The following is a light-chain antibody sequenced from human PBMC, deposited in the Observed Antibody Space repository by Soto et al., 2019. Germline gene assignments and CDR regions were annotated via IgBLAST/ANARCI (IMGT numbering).Light chain of an antibody. Sequence: DIVMTQSPDTLSVSPGDRATLSCRASQSVGRNLAWYQQIPGQAPRLLVYDVFTRASGIPARFTGSGSGTEFTLTISSLQSEDFAIYYCQHYSNWPPGTFGQGTKVDIK. CDR1: QSVGRN. CDR3: QHYSNWPPGT. CDR2: DVF. J-gene: IGKJ1*01. V-gene: IGKV3-15*01.